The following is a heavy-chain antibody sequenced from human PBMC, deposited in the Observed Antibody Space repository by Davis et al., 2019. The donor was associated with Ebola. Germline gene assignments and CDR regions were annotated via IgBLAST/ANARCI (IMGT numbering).Heavy chain of an antibody. Sequence: SETLSLTCTVSGGSISSGGYYWSWIRQHPGKGLEWIGYIYYSGSTYYNTSLKRRVTTTVDTSNNQFPLKLSSVTAADTAVCYCARVGILPGRHYGMDVWGQGTTVTVSS. D-gene: IGHD1-26*01. V-gene: IGHV4-31*03. CDR2: IYYSGST. J-gene: IGHJ6*02. CDR1: GGSISSGGYY. CDR3: ARVGILPGRHYGMDV.